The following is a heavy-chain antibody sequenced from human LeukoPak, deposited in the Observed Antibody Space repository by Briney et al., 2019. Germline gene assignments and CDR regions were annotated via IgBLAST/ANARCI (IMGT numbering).Heavy chain of an antibody. CDR2: AHYSGST. J-gene: IGHJ4*02. CDR3: ARRDSSSWYDDY. D-gene: IGHD6-13*01. CDR1: GGSVSSGSYY. V-gene: IGHV4-61*01. Sequence: SETLSLTCTVSGGSVSSGSYYWSWIRQPPGKGLEWIGYAHYSGSTKYNPSLNSRVTISLDTSKNQFSLKLNSVTAADTAVYYCARRDSSSWYDDYWGQGTLVTVSS.